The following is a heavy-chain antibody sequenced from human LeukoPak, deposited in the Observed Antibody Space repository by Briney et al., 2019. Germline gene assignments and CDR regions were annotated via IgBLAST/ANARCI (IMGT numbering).Heavy chain of an antibody. J-gene: IGHJ4*02. D-gene: IGHD3-10*01. CDR3: AAFYGSGKAAFDY. CDR1: GGTFSSYT. V-gene: IGHV1-69*02. Sequence: SVKVSSKASGGTFSSYTISWVRQAPGQGREWMGRIIPILGIANYAQKFQGRVTITADKSTSTAYMELSSLRSEDTAVYYCAAFYGSGKAAFDYWGQGTLVTVSS. CDR2: IIPILGIA.